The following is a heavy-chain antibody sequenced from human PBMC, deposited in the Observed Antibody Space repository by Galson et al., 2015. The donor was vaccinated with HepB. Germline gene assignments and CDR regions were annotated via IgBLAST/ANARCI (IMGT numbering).Heavy chain of an antibody. CDR1: GFTFDDYA. J-gene: IGHJ4*02. CDR2: ISWNSGSI. CDR3: ACGYYDSSGYLGGGYR. V-gene: IGHV3-9*01. D-gene: IGHD3-22*01. Sequence: SLRLSCAASGFTFDDYAMHWVRQAPGKGLEWVSGISWNSGSIGYADSVKGRFTISRDNAKNSLYLQMNSLRAEDTALYYCACGYYDSSGYLGGGYRWGQGTLVTVSS.